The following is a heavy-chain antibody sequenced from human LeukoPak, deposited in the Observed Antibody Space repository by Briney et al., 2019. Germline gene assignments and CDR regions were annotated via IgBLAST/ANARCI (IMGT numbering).Heavy chain of an antibody. J-gene: IGHJ6*03. Sequence: GGSLRLSCVASGFTFDDYAMHWVRQAPGKGLEWVSLISWDGGSTYYADSVKGRFTISRDNSKNSLYLQMNSLRAEDTALYYCAKEGGRLRNGGPAARYYYYFYMDVWGKGTTVTVSS. V-gene: IGHV3-43D*04. CDR3: AKEGGRLRNGGPAARYYYYFYMDV. CDR1: GFTFDDYA. CDR2: ISWDGGST. D-gene: IGHD2-2*01.